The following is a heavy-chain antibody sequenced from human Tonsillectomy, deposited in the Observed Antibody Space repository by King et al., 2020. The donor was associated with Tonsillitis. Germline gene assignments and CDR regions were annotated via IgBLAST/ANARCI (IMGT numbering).Heavy chain of an antibody. D-gene: IGHD3-22*01. CDR3: ACDSSGYYYRMNY. V-gene: IGHV4-38-2*01. Sequence: VQLQESGPGLVKPSETLSLTCAVSGYSISSGFYWGWIRQPPGKGLEWIGSIYHSGSTYYNPSLKSRVTISVDTSKNQFSLTLRSVTAADTAVYCCACDSSGYYYRMNYWGQGTLVTVSS. J-gene: IGHJ4*02. CDR1: GYSISSGFY. CDR2: IYHSGST.